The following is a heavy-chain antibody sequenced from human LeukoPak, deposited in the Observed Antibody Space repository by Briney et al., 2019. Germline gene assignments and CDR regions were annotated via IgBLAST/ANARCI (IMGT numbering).Heavy chain of an antibody. Sequence: SETLSLTCTVSGGSISSSSYYWGWIRQPPGKGLEWIGSIYYSGSTYYNPSLKSRVTISVDTSKNQFSLKLSSVTAADTAVYYCARDGGLTGYYSVKPKTNWFDPWGQGTLVTVSS. CDR1: GGSISSSSYY. J-gene: IGHJ5*02. D-gene: IGHD3-9*01. CDR2: IYYSGST. CDR3: ARDGGLTGYYSVKPKTNWFDP. V-gene: IGHV4-39*07.